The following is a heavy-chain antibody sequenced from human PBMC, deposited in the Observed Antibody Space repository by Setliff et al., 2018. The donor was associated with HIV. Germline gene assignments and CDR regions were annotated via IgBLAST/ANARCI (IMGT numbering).Heavy chain of an antibody. CDR3: ARHEGYNDFLTGYFRYKWYDP. V-gene: IGHV4-39*01. CDR2: VYYNGAT. Sequence: PSETLSLTCAVSGGSMSTHYWAWIRQPPGKGLEWIGSVYYNGATDHNPSLKSRVTISVDTSNQQFSLKLSSVTAADTAVYYCARHEGYNDFLTGYFRYKWYDPWGQGTLVTVSS. D-gene: IGHD3-9*01. CDR1: GGSMSTHY. J-gene: IGHJ5*02.